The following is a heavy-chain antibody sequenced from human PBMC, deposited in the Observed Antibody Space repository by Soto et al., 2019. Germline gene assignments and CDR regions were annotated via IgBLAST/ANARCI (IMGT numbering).Heavy chain of an antibody. CDR1: GFAFSSYA. J-gene: IGHJ4*02. V-gene: IGHV3-64D*06. CDR2: ISHQGGST. Sequence: GGSLRLSCSASGFAFSSYAMHWVRQTPGKGLEYVSAISHQGGSTYYADSVKGRFTISRDDSKNTVYLQMSSLRPDDTAVYYCVNMMIARAAFDFWGQGTLVTAPQ. CDR3: VNMMIARAAFDF. D-gene: IGHD2-21*01.